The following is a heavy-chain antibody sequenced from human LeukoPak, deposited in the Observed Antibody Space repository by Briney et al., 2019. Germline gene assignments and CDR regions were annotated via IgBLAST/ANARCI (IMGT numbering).Heavy chain of an antibody. CDR3: ARDLNPNYYYYGMDV. J-gene: IGHJ6*02. Sequence: PGGSLRLSCAASGFTFSTYAMSWVRQAPGKGLEWVSGIIGSGGSTYYADSVKGRFTISRDNSKSTLYLQMNSLRIEDTAVYYCARDLNPNYYYYGMDVWGQGTTVTVSS. V-gene: IGHV3-23*01. CDR1: GFTFSTYA. CDR2: IIGSGGST.